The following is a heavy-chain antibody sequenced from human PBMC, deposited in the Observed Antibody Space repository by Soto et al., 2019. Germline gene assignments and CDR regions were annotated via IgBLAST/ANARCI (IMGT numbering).Heavy chain of an antibody. CDR1: GYTFTNYA. CDR2: INAGNGNT. Sequence: GASVKVSCKASGYTFTNYAMHWVRQAPGQRLEWMGWINAGNGNTKYSQKFQDRVTITRDTSASTAYMELSSLRSEDTAVYYCARDPRLLVMGPFDYWGQGTLVTVSS. CDR3: ARDPRLLVMGPFDY. J-gene: IGHJ4*02. D-gene: IGHD2-15*01. V-gene: IGHV1-3*01.